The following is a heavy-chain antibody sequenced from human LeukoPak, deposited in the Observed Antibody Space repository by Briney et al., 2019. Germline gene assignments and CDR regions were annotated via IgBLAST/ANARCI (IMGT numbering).Heavy chain of an antibody. J-gene: IGHJ4*02. D-gene: IGHD6-6*01. CDR3: ARDRRPSYFDY. CDR2: IWYDGSNK. V-gene: IGHV3-33*01. CDR1: GLTFSSYG. Sequence: GGSLRLSCAASGLTFSSYGMHWVRQAPGKGLEWVAVIWYDGSNKYYADSVKGRFTISRDNSKNTLYLQMNSLRDEDTAVYYCARDRRPSYFDYWGQGTLVTVSS.